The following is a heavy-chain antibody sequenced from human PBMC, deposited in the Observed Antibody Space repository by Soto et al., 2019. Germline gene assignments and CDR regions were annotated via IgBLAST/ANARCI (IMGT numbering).Heavy chain of an antibody. D-gene: IGHD1-26*01. CDR3: ARPWGPDIVGATEGWFDP. V-gene: IGHV5-10-1*01. CDR1: GYSFTSYW. CDR2: IDPSDSYT. Sequence: RGESLKISCKGSGYSFTSYWSSWVRQMPGKGLEWMGRIDPSDSYTNYSPSFQGHVTISADKSISTAYLQWSSLKASDTAMYYCARPWGPDIVGATEGWFDPWGQGTLVTVSS. J-gene: IGHJ5*02.